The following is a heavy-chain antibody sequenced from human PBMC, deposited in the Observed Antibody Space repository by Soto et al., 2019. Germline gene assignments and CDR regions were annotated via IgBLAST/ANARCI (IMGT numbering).Heavy chain of an antibody. D-gene: IGHD2-21*01. Sequence: QVQLVQSGAEVKKPGASVKVSCKASGYTFTNYAISWVRQAPGQGLEWMGWISDYNGNTNYAQKLQGRVTMTTATATSTAYRELRSLRSDDTAVYYCARCRGGVVFDYSGQGTLVTVSS. CDR2: ISDYNGNT. CDR1: GYTFTNYA. J-gene: IGHJ4*02. V-gene: IGHV1-18*01. CDR3: ARCRGGVVFDY.